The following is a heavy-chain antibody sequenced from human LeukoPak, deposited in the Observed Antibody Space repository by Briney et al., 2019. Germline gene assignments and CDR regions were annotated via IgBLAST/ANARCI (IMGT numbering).Heavy chain of an antibody. D-gene: IGHD3-3*01. CDR3: ARSQRHDFWSGYSLGGAFDI. V-gene: IGHV4-30-4*08. CDR2: IYYSGST. J-gene: IGHJ3*02. CDR1: GGSISSGDYY. Sequence: SETLSLTCTVSGGSISSGDYYWSWIRQPPGKGLEWIGYIYYSGSTYYNPSLKSRVTISVDTSKNQFSLKLSSVAAADTAVYYCARSQRHDFWSGYSLGGAFDIWGQGTMVTVSS.